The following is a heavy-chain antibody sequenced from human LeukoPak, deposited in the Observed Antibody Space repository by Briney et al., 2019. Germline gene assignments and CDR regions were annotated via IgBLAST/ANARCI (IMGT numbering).Heavy chain of an antibody. CDR3: AREGYDSSYY. CDR1: GGSISSGDYY. CDR2: IYYSGST. J-gene: IGHJ4*02. Sequence: SETLSLTCTVSGGSISSGDYYWSWIRQHPGKGLEWIGNIYYSGSTNYNPSLKSRVTISVDTSKSQFSLKLSSVTAADTAVYYCAREGYDSSYYWGQGTLVTVSS. D-gene: IGHD3-22*01. V-gene: IGHV4-31*03.